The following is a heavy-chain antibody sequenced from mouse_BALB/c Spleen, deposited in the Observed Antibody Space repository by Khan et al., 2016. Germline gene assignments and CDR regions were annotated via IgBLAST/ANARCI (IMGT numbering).Heavy chain of an antibody. CDR1: GFSLTGYG. V-gene: IGHV2-6-7*01. CDR2: IWGDGRT. CDR3: SSDEDELAY. Sequence: QVQLKESGPGLVAPSQSLSITCTVSGFSLTGYGVNWVRQPPGKGLEWLGKIWGDGRTDYNSALNSSVSIRTDNSTSQVFLKMNSLQTDDTANYYCSSDEDELAYWGQGTLVIVAA. J-gene: IGHJ3*01.